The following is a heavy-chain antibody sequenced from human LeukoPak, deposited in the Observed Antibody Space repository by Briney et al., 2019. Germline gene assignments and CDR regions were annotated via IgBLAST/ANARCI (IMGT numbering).Heavy chain of an antibody. J-gene: IGHJ4*02. CDR2: IKQDGSVK. Sequence: GGSLRLSCAASGFTFTTYWMNWVRQAPGEGLEWVAGIKQDGSVKYYVDSVKGRFTISRDNAKNSVYLQIDSLRADDTAFYYCVRRNLFDFWGQGTLVTVSS. CDR1: GFTFTTYW. V-gene: IGHV3-7*01. CDR3: VRRNLFDF.